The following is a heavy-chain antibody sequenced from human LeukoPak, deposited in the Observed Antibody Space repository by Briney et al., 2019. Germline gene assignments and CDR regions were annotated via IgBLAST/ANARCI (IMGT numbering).Heavy chain of an antibody. CDR2: ISPYNGNT. CDR1: GYTFTSYG. D-gene: IGHD3-10*01. J-gene: IGHJ5*02. V-gene: IGHV1-18*01. Sequence: GASVKVSCKASGYTFTSYGISWVRQAPGQGLEWMGWISPYNGNTNYAQKLQGRVTMTTDTSTSTAYMELRSLRSDDRAVYYCAREIRPPLAGTYYYGSGSYYKTRFDPWGQGTLVTVSS. CDR3: AREIRPPLAGTYYYGSGSYYKTRFDP.